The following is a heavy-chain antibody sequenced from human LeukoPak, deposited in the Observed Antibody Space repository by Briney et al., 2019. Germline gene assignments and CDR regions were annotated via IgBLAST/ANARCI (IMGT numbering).Heavy chain of an antibody. J-gene: IGHJ6*02. Sequence: GESLKISCKGSGYSFTSYWIGWVRQMPGKGLEWMGIIYPGDSDTTYSPSFQGQVTISADKSISTAYLQWSSLKASDTAMYYCARRDGYCSSTSCYADYYYGMDVWGQGTTVTVSS. CDR2: IYPGDSDT. V-gene: IGHV5-51*01. CDR1: GYSFTSYW. CDR3: ARRDGYCSSTSCYADYYYGMDV. D-gene: IGHD2-2*01.